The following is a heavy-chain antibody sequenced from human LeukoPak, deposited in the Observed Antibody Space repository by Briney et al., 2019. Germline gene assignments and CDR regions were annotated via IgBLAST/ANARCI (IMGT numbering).Heavy chain of an antibody. CDR1: GFTFSSYA. CDR2: ISSRGGST. D-gene: IGHD2-2*01. Sequence: GGSLRLSCAASGFTFSSYAMSWVRQAPGKGLEWVSAISSRGGSTYYADSVEGRFTISRDNSKNTLYLQMNSLRAEDTAVYYCAKDRGCSSTSCDDFQHWGQGTLVTVSS. V-gene: IGHV3-23*01. CDR3: AKDRGCSSTSCDDFQH. J-gene: IGHJ1*01.